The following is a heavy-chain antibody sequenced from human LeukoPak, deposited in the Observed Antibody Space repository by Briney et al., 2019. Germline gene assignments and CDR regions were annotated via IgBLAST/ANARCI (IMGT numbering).Heavy chain of an antibody. D-gene: IGHD2-15*01. CDR3: ASYCSGGSCYDAFDI. J-gene: IGHJ3*02. CDR1: GFTFSDSY. V-gene: IGHV3-11*01. CDR2: VSSSGSTI. Sequence: GGSLRLSCAASGFTFSDSYMRWIRQAPGKGLEWVSYVSSSGSTIYYADSVKGRFTISRDNAKNSLYLQMISLRAEDTAVYYCASYCSGGSCYDAFDIWGQGTMVTVSS.